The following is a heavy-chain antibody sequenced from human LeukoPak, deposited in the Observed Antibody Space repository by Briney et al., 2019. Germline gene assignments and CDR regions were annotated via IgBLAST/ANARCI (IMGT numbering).Heavy chain of an antibody. CDR3: ARKGRYYRIRLDY. CDR2: ISYSVDNT. CDR1: GFTFSSYA. Sequence: GGSLRLSCAASGFTFSSYAMSWVRQAPGKGLEWVSAISYSVDNTYYADSVKGRFTISRDNSKNTLYLQMSSLRAEDTAVYYCARKGRYYRIRLDYWSQGTLVTVSS. J-gene: IGHJ4*02. D-gene: IGHD3-22*01. V-gene: IGHV3-23*01.